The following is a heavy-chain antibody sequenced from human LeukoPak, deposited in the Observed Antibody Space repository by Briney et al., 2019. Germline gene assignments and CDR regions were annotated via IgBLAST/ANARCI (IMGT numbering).Heavy chain of an antibody. D-gene: IGHD5-24*01. V-gene: IGHV4-4*07. J-gene: IGHJ3*02. Sequence: PLETLSLSCTVSGGSITTYYTSWLRQPPGEGLEWIGRIYSSATTTTNPPPTSRVTPSNDASKNPISLRLRSVTAADTRVYYCAVWHYGSATICGGGDAFDIWGQGTAVTVSS. CDR3: AVWHYGSATICGGGDAFDI. CDR2: IYSSATT. CDR1: GGSITTYY.